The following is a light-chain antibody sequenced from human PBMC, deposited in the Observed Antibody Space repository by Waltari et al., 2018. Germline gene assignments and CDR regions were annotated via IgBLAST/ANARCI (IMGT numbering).Light chain of an antibody. J-gene: IGLJ3*02. CDR1: SSNIGSNT. CDR2: IND. CDR3: ATWEDSLNGPV. Sequence: QSVLTQPPSASGTPGQRVTISCSGSSSNIGSNTVSWYQQLPGTAPKLLIHINDRRPSGGPDRFSGSKSGTSASLAISGLQSEDEADYYCATWEDSLNGPVFGGGTKLTVL. V-gene: IGLV1-44*01.